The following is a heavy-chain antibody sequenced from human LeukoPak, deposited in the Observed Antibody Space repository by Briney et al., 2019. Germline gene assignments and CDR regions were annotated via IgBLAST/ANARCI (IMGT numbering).Heavy chain of an antibody. CDR3: AKRYNWNSYYFDY. Sequence: GGSLRLSCAASGFTFSSYAMSWVRQAPGKGLEWVSAISGSGGSTYYADSVKGRFTTSRDNSKNTLYLQMNSLKAEDTAVYYCAKRYNWNSYYFDYWGQGTLVTVSS. CDR1: GFTFSSYA. V-gene: IGHV3-23*01. J-gene: IGHJ4*02. CDR2: ISGSGGST. D-gene: IGHD1-1*01.